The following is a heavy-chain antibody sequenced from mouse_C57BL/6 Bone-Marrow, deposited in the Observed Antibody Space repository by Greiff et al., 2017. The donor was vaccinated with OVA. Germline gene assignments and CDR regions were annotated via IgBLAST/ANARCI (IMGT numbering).Heavy chain of an antibody. CDR3: STHDYDSAWFAY. V-gene: IGHV2-6*03. CDR2: IWSDGST. D-gene: IGHD2-4*01. CDR1: GFSLTSYG. J-gene: IGHJ3*01. Sequence: VQLQQSGPGLVAPSQSLSITCTVSGFSLTSYGVHWVRQPPGKGLEWLVVIWSDGSTTYNSAPKSRMSISKDNSKSQVFLKMNSLQADDTAMYYCSTHDYDSAWFAYWGQGTLVTVSA.